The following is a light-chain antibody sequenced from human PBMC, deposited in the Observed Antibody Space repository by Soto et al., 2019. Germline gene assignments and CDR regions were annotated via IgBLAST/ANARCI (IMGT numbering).Light chain of an antibody. Sequence: EFELTQSPGTLSLSPGERATLSCRASQTVRNNYLAWYQQKPGQAPRLLIYDASSRATGIPDRVSGGGSGTDFTLTIRGLEPEDFAVYYWQQFSSYPLTFGGGTKVDIK. CDR3: QQFSSYPLT. CDR1: QTVRNNY. V-gene: IGKV3-20*01. J-gene: IGKJ4*01. CDR2: DAS.